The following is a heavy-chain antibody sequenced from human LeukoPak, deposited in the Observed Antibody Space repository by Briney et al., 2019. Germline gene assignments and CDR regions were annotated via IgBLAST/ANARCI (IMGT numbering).Heavy chain of an antibody. CDR1: GGSFSGYY. CDR2: TYHSGST. CDR3: ARGRRIVVVLGATRAHRDYYMDV. J-gene: IGHJ6*03. Sequence: PSETLSLTCAVYGGSFSGYYWSWIRQSPGKGLEWIGETYHSGSTNYNPSLKSRVTIPLDTSKNQFSLKLSSVTAADTAVYYCARGRRIVVVLGATRAHRDYYMDVWGKGTTVTVSS. D-gene: IGHD2-15*01. V-gene: IGHV4-34*01.